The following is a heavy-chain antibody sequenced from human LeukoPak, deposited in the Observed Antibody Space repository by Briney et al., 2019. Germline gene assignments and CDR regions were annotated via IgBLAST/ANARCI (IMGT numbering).Heavy chain of an antibody. CDR1: GFTFSSYS. CDR3: AREAVLVFEASAFDI. J-gene: IGHJ3*02. CDR2: ISSSSSYI. V-gene: IGHV3-21*01. Sequence: PGGSLRLSCAASGFTFSSYSRNWVRQAPGKGLEWVSSISSSSSYIYYADSVKGRFTISRDNAKTSLYLQMNSLRAEDTAVYYCAREAVLVFEASAFDIWGQGTMVTVSS. D-gene: IGHD3-3*02.